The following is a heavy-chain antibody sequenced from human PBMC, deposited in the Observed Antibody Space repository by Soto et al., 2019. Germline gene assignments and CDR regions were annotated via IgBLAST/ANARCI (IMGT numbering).Heavy chain of an antibody. Sequence: GPLRLSCAASGFTFSSYAMSWVRQAPGKGLEWVSAISGSGGSTYYADSVKGRFTISRDNSKNTLYLQMNSLRAEDTAVYYCAKNDYVWGSYRYSPSFDYWGQGTLVTVSS. J-gene: IGHJ4*02. V-gene: IGHV3-23*01. CDR1: GFTFSSYA. CDR2: ISGSGGST. D-gene: IGHD3-16*02. CDR3: AKNDYVWGSYRYSPSFDY.